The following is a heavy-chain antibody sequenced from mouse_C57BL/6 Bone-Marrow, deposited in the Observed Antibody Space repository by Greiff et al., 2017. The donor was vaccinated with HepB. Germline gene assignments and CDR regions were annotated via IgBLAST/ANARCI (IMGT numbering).Heavy chain of an antibody. CDR2: ISSGSSTI. V-gene: IGHV5-17*01. J-gene: IGHJ1*03. CDR3: ARLRGGYFDV. Sequence: DVHLVESGGGLVKPGGSLKLSCAASGFTFSDYGMHWVRQAPEKGLEWVAYISSGSSTIYYADTVKGRFTISRDNAKNTLFLQMTSLRSEDTAMYYCARLRGGYFDVWGTGTTVTVSS. D-gene: IGHD1-1*01. CDR1: GFTFSDYG.